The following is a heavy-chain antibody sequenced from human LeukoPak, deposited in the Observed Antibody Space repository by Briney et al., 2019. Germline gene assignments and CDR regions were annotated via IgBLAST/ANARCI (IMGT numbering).Heavy chain of an antibody. CDR1: GYTFTSYY. Sequence: ASVKVSCKASGYTFTSYYMHWVRQAPGQGLGWMGRINPNSGGTNYAQKFQGRVTMTRDTSISTAYMELSRLRSDDTAVYYCATTGYSSGRTFDYWGQGTLVTVSS. V-gene: IGHV1-2*06. CDR2: INPNSGGT. CDR3: ATTGYSSGRTFDY. D-gene: IGHD6-19*01. J-gene: IGHJ4*02.